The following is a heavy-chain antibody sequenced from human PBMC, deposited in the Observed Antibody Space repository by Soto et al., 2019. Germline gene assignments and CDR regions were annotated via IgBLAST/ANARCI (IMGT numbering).Heavy chain of an antibody. CDR3: ARSKPYDSSGFHDVDY. Sequence: PSVWVSGKASGGTCSSYDISWFRQAPGQGLEWMGGIIPIFGTANYAQKFQGRVTITADESTSTAYMELSSLRSEDTAVYYCARSKPYDSSGFHDVDYWGQGTLVTVSS. J-gene: IGHJ4*02. V-gene: IGHV1-69*13. D-gene: IGHD3-22*01. CDR1: GGTCSSYD. CDR2: IIPIFGTA.